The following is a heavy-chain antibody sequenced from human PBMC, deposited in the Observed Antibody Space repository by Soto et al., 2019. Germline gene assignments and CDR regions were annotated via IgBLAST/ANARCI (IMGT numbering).Heavy chain of an antibody. J-gene: IGHJ6*02. CDR3: VRVRVGSIPLNYDMDV. V-gene: IGHV1-69*01. D-gene: IGHD1-26*01. CDR1: GDTLSRHG. CDR2: IIPIFRIT. Sequence: QEQLVQSGHEVQKPGSSVKVSCKASGDTLSRHGISWVRQAPGQGLEWMGGIIPIFRITNYAQKFQGRLMITADESTITAYMALSRLGSDDAAVYFCVRVRVGSIPLNYDMDVWGHGTTVTVS.